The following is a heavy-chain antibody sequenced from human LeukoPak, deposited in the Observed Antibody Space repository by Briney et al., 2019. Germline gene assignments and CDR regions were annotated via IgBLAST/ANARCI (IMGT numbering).Heavy chain of an antibody. D-gene: IGHD6-6*01. CDR3: AKVYSSSPRDSFDV. V-gene: IGHV4-34*01. CDR2: TNHGGSI. J-gene: IGHJ3*01. CDR1: GGPFTGYF. Sequence: SETLSLTCAVYGGPFTGYFWSWIRQPPGKGLEWIGETNHGGSINYNPSLKSRVTISRDTSKNQFSLNLYSVTAADTAVYYCAKVYSSSPRDSFDVWGPGTMVTVSS.